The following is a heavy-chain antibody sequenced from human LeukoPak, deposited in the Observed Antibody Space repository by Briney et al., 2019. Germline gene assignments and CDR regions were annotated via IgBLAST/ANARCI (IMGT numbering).Heavy chain of an antibody. CDR2: TYYRSKWYN. D-gene: IGHD3-10*01. CDR1: GDRVTSESGV. CDR3: AHGLSGKGFNY. V-gene: IGHV6-1*01. J-gene: IGHJ4*02. Sequence: SQTLSLTCAISGDRVTSESGVWNLIRQSPSRCLEWLGRTYYRSKWYNDYALSVKSRITINPDTSKNQFSLQLNAVTPEDTAVYYCAHGLSGKGFNYWGQGTLVTVSS.